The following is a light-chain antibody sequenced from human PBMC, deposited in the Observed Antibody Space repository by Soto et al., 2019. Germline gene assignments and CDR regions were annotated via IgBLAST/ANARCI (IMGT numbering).Light chain of an antibody. CDR2: DAS. J-gene: IGKJ4*01. Sequence: DIQMTQSPSSLSASVGDRVTITCQARQDISKYLNWYQQNPGKAPKLLIYDASNLETGVPSRFSGSGSGTDFTFTISSLQPEDIATYYCQQYDNLPLTFGGGTKVEIK. CDR3: QQYDNLPLT. V-gene: IGKV1-33*01. CDR1: QDISKY.